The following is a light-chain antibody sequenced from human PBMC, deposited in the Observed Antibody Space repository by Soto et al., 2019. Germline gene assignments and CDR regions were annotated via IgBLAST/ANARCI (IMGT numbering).Light chain of an antibody. Sequence: EIVFTQSPGTLSLSPGERDTLSCRASQSVSSSYLAWYQQKPGQAPRLIIYGASSRATGIPDRFSGSGSGTEFTLTISSLQPEDFAAYYCQQYNNWPPDTFGGGTKVDI. CDR1: QSVSSSY. CDR3: QQYNNWPPDT. J-gene: IGKJ4*01. CDR2: GAS. V-gene: IGKV3-20*01.